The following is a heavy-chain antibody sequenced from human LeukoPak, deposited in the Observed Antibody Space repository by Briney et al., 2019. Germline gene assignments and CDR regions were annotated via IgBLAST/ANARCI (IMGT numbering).Heavy chain of an antibody. CDR3: AREGSSLIAAAGIGYYFDY. J-gene: IGHJ4*02. CDR1: GFTFSSYA. Sequence: RSLRLSCAASGFTFSSYAMHWVRQAPGKGLEWVAVISYDGSNKYYADSVKGRFTISRDNSKNTLYLQMNSLRAEDTAVYYCAREGSSLIAAAGIGYYFDYWGQGTLVTVSS. D-gene: IGHD6-13*01. V-gene: IGHV3-30*01. CDR2: ISYDGSNK.